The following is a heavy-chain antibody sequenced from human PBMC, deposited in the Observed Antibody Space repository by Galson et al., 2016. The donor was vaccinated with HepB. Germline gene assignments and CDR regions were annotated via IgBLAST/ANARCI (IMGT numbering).Heavy chain of an antibody. D-gene: IGHD6-19*01. J-gene: IGHJ4*02. CDR3: ARVRGQWLSDFDY. CDR1: GFLFSDYF. Sequence: SLRLSCAASGFLFSDYFMGWIRQAPGKGLEWVAYITSSSSFANSADSVKGRFSISRDNAQDSLFLQLNTLRTDDTAVYYCARVRGQWLSDFDYWGQGTAVTVSP. V-gene: IGHV3-11*05. CDR2: ITSSSSFA.